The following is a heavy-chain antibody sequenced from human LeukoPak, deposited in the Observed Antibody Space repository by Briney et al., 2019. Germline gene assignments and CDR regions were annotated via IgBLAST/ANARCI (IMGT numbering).Heavy chain of an antibody. V-gene: IGHV1-69*13. J-gene: IGHJ4*02. CDR1: GGTFSSYA. Sequence: GASVKVSCKASGGTFSSYAISWVRQAPGQGLEWMGGIIPIFGTANYAQKFLGRVTITADESTSTAYMELSSLRSEDTAVYYCASTYCGGDCFLSWYYFDYWGQGTLVTVSS. D-gene: IGHD2-21*02. CDR3: ASTYCGGDCFLSWYYFDY. CDR2: IIPIFGTA.